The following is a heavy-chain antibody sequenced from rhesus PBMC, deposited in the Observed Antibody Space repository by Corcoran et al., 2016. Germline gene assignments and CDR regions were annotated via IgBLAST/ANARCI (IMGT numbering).Heavy chain of an antibody. CDR2: IYGSSGST. J-gene: IGHJ4*01. CDR3: ARDSSDWGQLVMD. Sequence: QVQLQESGPGVVKPSETLSLTCAVSGGSISSGYDWSWIRQPPGKGLEWIGYIYGSSGSTNYNPSLKNRVTISKDASKNQFSLKLSSVTAADTAVYYCARDSSDWGQLVMDWGQGVLVTVSS. CDR1: GGSISSGYD. V-gene: IGHV4-76*01. D-gene: IGHD6-13*01.